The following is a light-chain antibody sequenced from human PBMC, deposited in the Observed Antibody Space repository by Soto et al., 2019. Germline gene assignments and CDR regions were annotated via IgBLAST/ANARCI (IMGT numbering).Light chain of an antibody. V-gene: IGKV1-39*01. Sequence: DIQMTQSPSTLSGSVGDRVTITCRASQSISSYLNWYQQKPGKAPKLLIYAASSLQSEVPLRFSGSGSGTDFTLTISSLQPEDVATYYCQKYNSAPWTFGQGTKVDIK. CDR3: QKYNSAPWT. J-gene: IGKJ1*01. CDR2: AAS. CDR1: QSISSY.